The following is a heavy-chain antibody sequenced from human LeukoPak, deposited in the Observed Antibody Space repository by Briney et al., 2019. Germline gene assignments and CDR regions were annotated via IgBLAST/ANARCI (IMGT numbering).Heavy chain of an antibody. CDR3: ARQRGKGCLDY. J-gene: IGHJ4*02. CDR1: RFTLSNYW. Sequence: GGSLRLSCAASRFTLSNYWMSWVRQAPGKGLEWVANIKQDGSETYYVDSVKGRFTISRDNAKNSLSLQVNSLRAEDTAVYYCARQRGKGCLDYWGQGTLVTVSS. D-gene: IGHD2-15*01. V-gene: IGHV3-7*01. CDR2: IKQDGSET.